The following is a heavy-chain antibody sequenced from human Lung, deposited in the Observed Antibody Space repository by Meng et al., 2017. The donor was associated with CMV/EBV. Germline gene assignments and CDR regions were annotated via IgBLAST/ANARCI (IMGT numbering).Heavy chain of an antibody. Sequence: GGSLRLXCAASGFTFSNAWMSWVRQAPGKGLEWVGRIKSKTDGGTTDYAAAVKGRFTISRDDSKNTLYLQMNSLKTEDTAVYYCTTDGVDSNYEGWEIYYYGMDVXGQGXTVTVSS. V-gene: IGHV3-15*01. J-gene: IGHJ6*02. CDR2: IKSKTDGGTT. CDR1: GFTFSNAW. D-gene: IGHD4-11*01. CDR3: TTDGVDSNYEGWEIYYYGMDV.